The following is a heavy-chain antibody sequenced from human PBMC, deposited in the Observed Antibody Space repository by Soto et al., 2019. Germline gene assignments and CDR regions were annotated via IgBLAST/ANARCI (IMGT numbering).Heavy chain of an antibody. D-gene: IGHD4-17*01. V-gene: IGHV4-59*08. CDR2: IYYSGLT. Sequence: SETLSLTCTVSGDSISNYYWSWVRQSPGMGLEWIGYIYYSGLTKYNPSLKSRVTISVGTSKNQFSLRLSSVTAADSAVYYCARSGDYTNYYYYYMDVWGKGTTVTVSS. CDR1: GDSISNYY. J-gene: IGHJ6*03. CDR3: ARSGDYTNYYYYYMDV.